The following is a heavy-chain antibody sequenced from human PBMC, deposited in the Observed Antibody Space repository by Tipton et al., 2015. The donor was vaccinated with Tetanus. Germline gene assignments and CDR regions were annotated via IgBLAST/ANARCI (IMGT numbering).Heavy chain of an antibody. D-gene: IGHD2-15*01. CDR2: SWYDGTDK. J-gene: IGHJ4*02. CDR1: GLIFSSYG. CDR3: AREADCSGGSCFSRDFDN. V-gene: IGHV3-33*01. Sequence: SGLIFSSYGIHWVRQAPGKGLEWVAVSWYDGTDKYYADSVKGRFTISRDNSKNTLYLQMNSLRAEDTAVYYCAREADCSGGSCFSRDFDNWGQGTQVTVSS.